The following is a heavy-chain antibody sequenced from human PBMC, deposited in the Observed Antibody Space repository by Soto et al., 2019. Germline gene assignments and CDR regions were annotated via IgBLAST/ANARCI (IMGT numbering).Heavy chain of an antibody. Sequence: PGGSLRLSCAASGFTFSSYSMNWVRQAPGKGLEWVSYISSSSSTIYYADSVKGRFTISRDNAKNSLYLQMNSLRDEDTAVYYCARSSSGYLDYYYYGMDVWGQGTTVTVSS. CDR1: GFTFSSYS. V-gene: IGHV3-48*02. J-gene: IGHJ6*02. CDR2: ISSSSSTI. CDR3: ARSSSGYLDYYYYGMDV. D-gene: IGHD3-22*01.